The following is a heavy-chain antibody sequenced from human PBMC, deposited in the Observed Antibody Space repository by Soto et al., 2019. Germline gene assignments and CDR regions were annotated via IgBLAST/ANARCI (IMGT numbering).Heavy chain of an antibody. CDR3: VRGGSGYTSFNES. V-gene: IGHV1-69*01. CDR1: GGLFSSYP. Sequence: QEQLVQSGAEVKKPGSSVKVSCKASGGLFSSYPISWVRQVPGQGLEWMGGTIPVFQTAYYTQRFQGRVTITTHESTNTPSMEMSSLRYQNTAICNSVRGGSGYTSFNESWGQGTLVT. J-gene: IGHJ5*02. CDR2: TIPVFQTA. D-gene: IGHD3-22*01.